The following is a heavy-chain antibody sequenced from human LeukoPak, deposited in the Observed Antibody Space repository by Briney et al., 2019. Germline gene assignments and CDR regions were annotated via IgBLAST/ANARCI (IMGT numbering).Heavy chain of an antibody. CDR2: VNPNGGAT. CDR1: GYTFTGYY. CDR3: ARAAVTTLPYFDY. J-gene: IGHJ4*02. V-gene: IGHV1-2*02. Sequence: ASVKVSCKASGYTFTGYYMHWVRQAPGQGLEWMGWVNPNGGATNYAQKFQGRVTMTRDTSISTDYMELSRLRSDDTAVYYCARAAVTTLPYFDYWGQGTLVTVSS. D-gene: IGHD4-17*01.